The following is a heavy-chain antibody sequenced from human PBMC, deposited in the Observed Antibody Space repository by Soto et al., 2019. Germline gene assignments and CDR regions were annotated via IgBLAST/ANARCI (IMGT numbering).Heavy chain of an antibody. CDR2: IHHSGST. CDR3: ARGETQQQRDY. CDR1: GDSIISSKW. Sequence: QVQLQESGPGLVKPSGTLSLICAVSGDSIISSKWWSWIRQPPGKGLEWVGEIHHSGSTNYNPSLKRRVIISVDTSKNQFSLHLNSLTDADTAVYYCARGETQQQRDYWGQGTLVTVSS. V-gene: IGHV4-4*02. D-gene: IGHD6-13*01. J-gene: IGHJ4*02.